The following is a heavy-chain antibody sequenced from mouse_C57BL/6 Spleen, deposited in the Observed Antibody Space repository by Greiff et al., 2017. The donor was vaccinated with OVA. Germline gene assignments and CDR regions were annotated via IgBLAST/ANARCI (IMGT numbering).Heavy chain of an antibody. CDR3: AKGGLLPLYAMDY. V-gene: IGHV3-6*01. D-gene: IGHD2-3*01. CDR2: ISYDGSN. Sequence: EVKLMESGPGLVKPSQSLSLTCSVTGYSITSGYYWNWIRQFPGNKLEWMGYISYDGSNNYNPSLKNRISITRDTSENQFFLKLNSVTTEDTATYYCAKGGLLPLYAMDYWGQGTSVTVSS. J-gene: IGHJ4*01. CDR1: GYSITSGYY.